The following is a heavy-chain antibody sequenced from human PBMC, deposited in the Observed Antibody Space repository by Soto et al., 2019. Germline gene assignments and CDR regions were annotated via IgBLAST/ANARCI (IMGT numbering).Heavy chain of an antibody. D-gene: IGHD2-21*01. CDR3: ARDPDLSIYGRVRYFDS. J-gene: IGHJ4*02. CDR2: ISSSGDSI. CDR1: GFTFKDYH. Sequence: GSLRLSCAASGFTFKDYHMTWIRQAPGKGLEWISYISSSGDSIYYADSVKGRFTISRDSAKNSLLLQMNTLRVEDTAVYYCARDPDLSIYGRVRYFDSWGLGTLVTVSS. V-gene: IGHV3-11*01.